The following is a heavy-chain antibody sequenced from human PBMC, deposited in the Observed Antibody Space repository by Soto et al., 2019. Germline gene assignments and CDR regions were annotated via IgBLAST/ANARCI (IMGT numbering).Heavy chain of an antibody. V-gene: IGHV4-39*01. Sequence: SETLSLTCTVSGGSISSSSYYWGWIRQPPGKGLEWIGSIYYSGSTYYNPSLKSRVTISVDTSKNQFSLKLSSVTAADTAVYYCARLGDPGYYYYYGMDVWGQGTTVTVSS. CDR1: GGSISSSSYY. D-gene: IGHD2-21*02. CDR3: ARLGDPGYYYYYGMDV. J-gene: IGHJ6*02. CDR2: IYYSGST.